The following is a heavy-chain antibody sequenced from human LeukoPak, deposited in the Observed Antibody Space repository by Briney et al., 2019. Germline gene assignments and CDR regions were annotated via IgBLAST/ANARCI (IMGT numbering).Heavy chain of an antibody. V-gene: IGHV3-30*04. CDR1: GFTFSSYA. D-gene: IGHD2-2*01. J-gene: IGHJ4*02. Sequence: GGSLRLSCAASGFTFSSYAMHWVRQAPGKGLEWVAVISYDGSNKYYADSVKGRFTISRDNSKNTLYLQMNSLRAEDTAVYYCAREHAYYSDYWGQGTLVTVSS. CDR3: AREHAYYSDY. CDR2: ISYDGSNK.